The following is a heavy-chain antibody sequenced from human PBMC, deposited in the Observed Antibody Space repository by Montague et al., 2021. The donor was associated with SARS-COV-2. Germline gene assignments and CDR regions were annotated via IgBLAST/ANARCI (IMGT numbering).Heavy chain of an antibody. D-gene: IGHD3-10*01. CDR2: INHSGST. J-gene: IGHJ6*02. Sequence: SEILSLTCAVYGGSFSGYYWSWIRQPPGKGLEWIGEINHSGSTNYNPSLKSRVTISVDTSKNRFSLKLSSVTAAETAVYYCARVRYYGSGTSLGMDVWGQGTTVTVSS. CDR1: GGSFSGYY. CDR3: ARVRYYGSGTSLGMDV. V-gene: IGHV4-34*01.